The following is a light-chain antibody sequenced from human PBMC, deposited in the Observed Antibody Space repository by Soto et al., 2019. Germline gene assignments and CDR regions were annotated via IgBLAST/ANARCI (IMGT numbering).Light chain of an antibody. CDR3: RQYNNWPIT. J-gene: IGKJ5*01. CDR1: QSVSGD. CDR2: DAS. V-gene: IGKV3-15*01. Sequence: GLTQSQATVSVSPGERATLSCRASQSVSGDLAWYHHKPGQAPRLLIYDASTRALDTPARFAGSGSGTEFTLTISSLQSEDFAVYFCRQYNNWPITFGQGTRLEIK.